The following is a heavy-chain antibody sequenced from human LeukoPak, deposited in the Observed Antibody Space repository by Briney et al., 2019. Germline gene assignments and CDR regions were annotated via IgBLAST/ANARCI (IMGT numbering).Heavy chain of an antibody. CDR3: AKDQQVLRYFDWSMGDYFDY. J-gene: IGHJ4*02. CDR2: ISGSGGST. V-gene: IGHV3-23*01. Sequence: GASLRLSCAASGFTFSSYAMSWVRQAPGKGLEWVSAISGSGGSTYYEDSVKGRFTISRDNSKNTLYLQMNSLRAEDTAVYYCAKDQQVLRYFDWSMGDYFDYWGQGTLVTVSS. CDR1: GFTFSSYA. D-gene: IGHD3-9*01.